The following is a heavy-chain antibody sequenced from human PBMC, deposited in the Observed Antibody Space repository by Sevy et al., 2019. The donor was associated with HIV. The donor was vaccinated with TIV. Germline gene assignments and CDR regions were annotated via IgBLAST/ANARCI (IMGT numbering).Heavy chain of an antibody. J-gene: IGHJ3*02. V-gene: IGHV1-2*02. Sequence: ASVKVSCKASGYTFTGYYMHWVRQAPGQGLEWMGWINPNSGGTNYAQKFQGRVTMTRDTSISTAYMELSRLRSDDTGGEYCAEEDIKDSFDIWGQGKMVTVSS. CDR2: INPNSGGT. CDR3: AEEDIKDSFDI. CDR1: GYTFTGYY. D-gene: IGHD2-15*01.